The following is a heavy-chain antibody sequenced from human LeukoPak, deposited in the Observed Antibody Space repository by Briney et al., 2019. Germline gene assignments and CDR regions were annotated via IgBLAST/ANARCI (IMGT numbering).Heavy chain of an antibody. J-gene: IGHJ4*02. CDR1: GFTFDDYA. CDR2: LNIDGSST. CDR3: ARTYYDTTGPPGY. V-gene: IGHV3-74*01. Sequence: GGSLRLSCAASGFTFDDYAMHWVRQAPGKGLVWVSRLNIDGSSTSYADSVKGRFTISRDNAKDTLYLRMNGLRVEDTAVYYCARTYYDTTGPPGYWGQGTLVTVSS. D-gene: IGHD3-22*01.